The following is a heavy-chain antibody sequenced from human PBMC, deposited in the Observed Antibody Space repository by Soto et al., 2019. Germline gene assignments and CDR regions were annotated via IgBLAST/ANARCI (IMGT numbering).Heavy chain of an antibody. CDR2: INPSGGST. CDR1: GYTFTSYY. CDR3: VYGSDGYKIRGYFDY. J-gene: IGHJ4*02. D-gene: IGHD5-12*01. Sequence: QVQLVQSGAEVKKPGASVKVSCKASGYTFTSYYMHWVRQAPGQGLEWMGIINPSGGSTSYAQKFQGRVTMTRDTSTSTVYMELSSLRSEDTAVYYCVYGSDGYKIRGYFDYWGQGTLVTVSS. V-gene: IGHV1-46*01.